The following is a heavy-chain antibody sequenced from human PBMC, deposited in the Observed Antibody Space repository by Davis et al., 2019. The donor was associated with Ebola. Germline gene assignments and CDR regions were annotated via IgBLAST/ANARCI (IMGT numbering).Heavy chain of an antibody. CDR1: GGSFSDHY. Sequence: MPSETLSLTCAVYGGSFSDHYWNWIRQTPGKGLEWIGEINHSGSTTYNPSVKSRVTISIDRSRNQFSLSLNSVTAADTAVYYCARGGRGFYVDSWGQGTLVTVSS. CDR2: INHSGST. CDR3: ARGGRGFYVDS. J-gene: IGHJ4*02. V-gene: IGHV4-34*01.